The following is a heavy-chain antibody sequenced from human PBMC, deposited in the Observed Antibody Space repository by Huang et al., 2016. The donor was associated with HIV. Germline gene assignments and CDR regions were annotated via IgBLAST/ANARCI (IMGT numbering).Heavy chain of an antibody. CDR2: INRGDKT. V-gene: IGHV3-53*01. CDR3: AREMMVRGVSVPITDGYFYYGMDV. D-gene: IGHD3-10*01. J-gene: IGHJ6*02. CDR1: GFPVTTNY. Sequence: VQLVESGGALVQPGGSLRLSCAASGFPVTTNYMKWVRQAPGRGLEWVLTINRGDKTSHADSVKGRFTVSRDNSKNTMYLQMNSLRVEDTATYYCAREMMVRGVSVPITDGYFYYGMDVWGHGTTVSVSS.